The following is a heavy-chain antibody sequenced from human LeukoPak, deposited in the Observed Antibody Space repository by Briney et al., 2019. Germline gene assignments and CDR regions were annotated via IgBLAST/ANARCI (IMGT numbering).Heavy chain of an antibody. CDR3: ARDPYNSNWNDAFDI. Sequence: SQTLSLTCVISGDSVSSNITVWGWIRQSPSRGLEWLGSTYYRSKWYTDYAVSVKSRVTINPDTSKNQFSLQLNSVTPEDTAVYYCARDPYNSNWNDAFDIWAKGQWSPSLQ. D-gene: IGHD6-13*01. CDR1: GDSVSSNITV. J-gene: IGHJ3*02. CDR2: TYYRSKWYT. V-gene: IGHV6-1*01.